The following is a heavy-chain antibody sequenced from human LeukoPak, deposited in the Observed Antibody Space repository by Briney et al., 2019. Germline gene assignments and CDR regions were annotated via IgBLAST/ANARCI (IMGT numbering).Heavy chain of an antibody. Sequence: GGSLRLSCAASGFTFSNHGMHWVRQAPGKGLEWVAVIWYDGSNKYYADSVKGRFTISRDNSKNTLYLQMNSLRAEDTAVYYXAXXXSDSGXXADYWGQGTLVTVSS. CDR1: GFTFSNHG. CDR2: IWYDGSNK. CDR3: AXXXSDSGXXADY. D-gene: IGHD6-19*01. V-gene: IGHV3-33*01. J-gene: IGHJ4*02.